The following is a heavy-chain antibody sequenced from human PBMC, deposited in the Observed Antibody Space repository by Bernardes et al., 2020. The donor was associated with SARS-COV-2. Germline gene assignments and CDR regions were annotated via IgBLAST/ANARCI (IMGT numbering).Heavy chain of an antibody. CDR2: TYYRSKWYT. Sequence: SQTLSLTCAISGDSVSSNSSAWNWIRQSPSRGLEWPGRTYYRSKWYTDYAVSVKSRITINLDISKSQFSLHLNSVTPEDTAVYYCARGAVFSGYSGPYYFDSWGPGTLVTVSS. J-gene: IGHJ4*02. V-gene: IGHV6-1*01. D-gene: IGHD5-12*01. CDR3: ARGAVFSGYSGPYYFDS. CDR1: GDSVSSNSSA.